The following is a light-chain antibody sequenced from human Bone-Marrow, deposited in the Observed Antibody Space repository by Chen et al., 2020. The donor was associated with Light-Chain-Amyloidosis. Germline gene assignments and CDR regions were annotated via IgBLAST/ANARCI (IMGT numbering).Light chain of an antibody. CDR3: QQYGTSPLT. CDR1: QTISSNY. J-gene: IGKJ4*01. CDR2: GSS. V-gene: IGKV3-20*01. Sequence: EIVLTQSPGTLSLSPGEGANLSWKASQTISSNYLTWYQQKFGQAPRLLIYGSSIRDTGIPYRFTGSVSGTDFTLTINRLEHEDFAMYYCQQYGTSPLTFGGGTKVEIK.